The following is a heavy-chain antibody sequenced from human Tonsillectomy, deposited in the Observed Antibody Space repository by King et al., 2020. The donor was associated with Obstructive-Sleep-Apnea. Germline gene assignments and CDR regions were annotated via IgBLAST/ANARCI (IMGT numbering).Heavy chain of an antibody. CDR2: IWYDGSNK. Sequence: VQLVESGGGVVQPGRSLRLSSAASGFTFSSYGMHWVRQAPGKGLEWVAVIWYDGSNKYYADSVKGRFTISRDNSKNTLYLQMNSLRAEDTAVYYCAREPHSGHGMDVWGQGTTVTVSS. D-gene: IGHD1-26*01. V-gene: IGHV3-33*01. CDR1: GFTFSSYG. J-gene: IGHJ6*02. CDR3: AREPHSGHGMDV.